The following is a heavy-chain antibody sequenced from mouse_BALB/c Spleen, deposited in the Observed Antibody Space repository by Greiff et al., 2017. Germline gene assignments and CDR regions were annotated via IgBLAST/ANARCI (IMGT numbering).Heavy chain of an antibody. J-gene: IGHJ4*01. D-gene: IGHD2-3*01. V-gene: IGHV1-87*01. CDR2: IYPGDGDT. CDR1: GYTFTSYW. Sequence: VQLQESGAELARPGASVKLSCKASGYTFTSYWMQWVKQRPGQGLEWIGAIYPGDGDTRYTQKFKGKATLTADKSSSTAYMQLSSLASEDSAVYYCARSIYSYAMDYWGQGTSVTVSS. CDR3: ARSIYSYAMDY.